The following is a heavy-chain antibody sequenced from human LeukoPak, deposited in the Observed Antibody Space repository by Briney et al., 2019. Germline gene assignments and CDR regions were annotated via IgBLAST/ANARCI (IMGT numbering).Heavy chain of an antibody. CDR1: GGSISSYY. CDR2: IHYSGST. CDR3: ARRRSGSSWYKDNWFDP. D-gene: IGHD6-13*01. V-gene: IGHV4-59*01. J-gene: IGHJ5*02. Sequence: SETLSLTCTVSGGSISSYYWSWIRQPPGKGLEWIGYIHYSGSTNYNPSLKSRVTISVDTSKNQFSLKLSSVTAADTAVYYCARRRSGSSWYKDNWFDPWGQGTLVTVSS.